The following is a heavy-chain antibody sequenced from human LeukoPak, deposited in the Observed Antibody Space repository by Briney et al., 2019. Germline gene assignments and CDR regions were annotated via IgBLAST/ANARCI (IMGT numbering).Heavy chain of an antibody. CDR1: GGSISSSSYY. Sequence: SETLSLTCTVSGGSISSSSYYWGWIRQPPGKGLEWIGIIYYSGSTYYNPSLKSRVTISVDTSKNQFSLKLSSVTAADTAVYYCGRGGSLGTYIVGTTAGDYYMDVWGKGTTVTVSS. V-gene: IGHV4-39*07. D-gene: IGHD1-26*01. CDR2: IYYSGST. CDR3: GRGGSLGTYIVGTTAGDYYMDV. J-gene: IGHJ6*03.